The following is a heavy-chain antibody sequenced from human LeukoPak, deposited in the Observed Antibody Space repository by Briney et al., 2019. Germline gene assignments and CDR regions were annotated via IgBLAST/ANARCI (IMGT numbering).Heavy chain of an antibody. CDR3: ARILRFLEWDHLDAFDI. V-gene: IGHV3-7*01. D-gene: IGHD3-3*01. CDR2: IKQDGSEK. J-gene: IGHJ3*02. Sequence: AGGSLRLSCAASGFPFSSYWMSWVRQAPGKGLEWVANIKQDGSEKYYVDSVKGRFTISRDNAKNSLYLQMNSLRAEDTAVYYCARILRFLEWDHLDAFDIWGQGTMVTVSS. CDR1: GFPFSSYW.